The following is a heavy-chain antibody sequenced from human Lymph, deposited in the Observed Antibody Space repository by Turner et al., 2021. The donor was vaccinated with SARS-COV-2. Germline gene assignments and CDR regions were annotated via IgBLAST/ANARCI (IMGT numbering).Heavy chain of an antibody. CDR1: GYTFTSYD. J-gene: IGHJ6*02. V-gene: IGHV1-8*02. D-gene: IGHD1-26*01. Sequence: QVQLVQSGAEVKKPGASVKFSCKAPGYTFTSYDINWVRQATGKGREWMGWMNTNSGNTGYAQKFQGRVTMTRNTSISTAYMELSSLRSEDTAVYYCARGRYSGGGMDVWGQGTTVTVSS. CDR2: MNTNSGNT. CDR3: ARGRYSGGGMDV.